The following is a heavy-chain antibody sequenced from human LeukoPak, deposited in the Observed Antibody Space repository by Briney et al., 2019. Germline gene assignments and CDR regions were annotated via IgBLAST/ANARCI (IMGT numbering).Heavy chain of an antibody. J-gene: IGHJ6*03. CDR2: IYTSGST. D-gene: IGHD3-10*01. V-gene: IGHV4-4*07. CDR1: GGSISSYY. Sequence: SETLSLTCTVSGGSISSYYWSWIRQPPGKGLEWIGGIYTSGSTNYNPSLKSRVTMSVDTSKNQFSLKLSSVTAADTAVYYCARAVGSGSFQTYYYYMDVWGKGTTVTISS. CDR3: ARAVGSGSFQTYYYYMDV.